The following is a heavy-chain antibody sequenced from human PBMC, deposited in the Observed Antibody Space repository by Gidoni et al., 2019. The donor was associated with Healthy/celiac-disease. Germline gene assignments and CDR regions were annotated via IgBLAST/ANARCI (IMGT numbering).Heavy chain of an antibody. J-gene: IGHJ4*02. CDR2: ISYDGSNK. CDR1: VFTFSSYA. D-gene: IGHD4-4*01. Sequence: QVQLVESGGCVVQPGRSLRLSCAASVFTFSSYAMHWVRQAPGKGLEWVAVISYDGSNKYYADSVKGRFTISRDNSKNTLYLQMNSLRAEDTAVYYCAADYSNYEWGQGTLVTVSS. CDR3: AADYSNYE. V-gene: IGHV3-30*01.